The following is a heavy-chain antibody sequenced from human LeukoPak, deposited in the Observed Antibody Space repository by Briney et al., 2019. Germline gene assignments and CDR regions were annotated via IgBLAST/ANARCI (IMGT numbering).Heavy chain of an antibody. CDR2: ISGDGGST. D-gene: IGHD3-10*01. CDR1: GFMFHDYA. Sequence: GGSLRLSCAAPGFMFHDYAIHWVRQAPGKGLEWVSLISGDGGSTFYADSVKGRFTISRDNSKNSLYLQMNSLRDEDTAVYYCARESITMVRGAVGEFDYWGQGTLVTVSS. V-gene: IGHV3-43*02. J-gene: IGHJ4*02. CDR3: ARESITMVRGAVGEFDY.